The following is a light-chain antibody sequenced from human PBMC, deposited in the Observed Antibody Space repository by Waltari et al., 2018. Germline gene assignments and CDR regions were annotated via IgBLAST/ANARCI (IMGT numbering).Light chain of an antibody. CDR3: ALYMGSGMWV. J-gene: IGLJ3*02. V-gene: IGLV8-61*01. Sequence: NKETPGQASRTQVYKANPRPSGVPDRFSRSSLGNTAALTIAGAQADDESDYYCALYMGSGMWVFGGWTMLTVL. CDR2: KAN.